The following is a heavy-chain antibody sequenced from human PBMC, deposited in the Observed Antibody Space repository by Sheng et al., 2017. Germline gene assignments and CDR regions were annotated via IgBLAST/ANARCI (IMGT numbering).Heavy chain of an antibody. Sequence: EVQLLESGGGLVQPGGSLRLSCAASGFTFSSYAMSWVRQAPGKGLEWVSTISAGGSGTYYADSVKGRFTISRDNSKNTLYLQMNSLSAEDRAVYYCAKDPVGTTRYFDLWGRGTLVTVSS. CDR2: ISAGGSGT. CDR3: AKDPVGTTRYFDL. CDR1: GFTFSSYA. D-gene: IGHD1-26*01. J-gene: IGHJ2*01. V-gene: IGHV3-23*01.